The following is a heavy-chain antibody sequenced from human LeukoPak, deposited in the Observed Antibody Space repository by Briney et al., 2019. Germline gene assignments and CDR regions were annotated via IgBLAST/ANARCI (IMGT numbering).Heavy chain of an antibody. CDR1: GFTFSGSA. D-gene: IGHD1-26*01. V-gene: IGHV3-73*01. CDR2: IRSKANSYAT. J-gene: IGHJ4*02. Sequence: GGSLRLSCAASGFTFSGSAMHWVRQASGKGLEWVGRIRSKANSYATAYAASVKGRFTISRDDSKNTAYLQMNSLKTEDTAVYYCTRQGGSYYTNRDFDYWGQGTLVTVSS. CDR3: TRQGGSYYTNRDFDY.